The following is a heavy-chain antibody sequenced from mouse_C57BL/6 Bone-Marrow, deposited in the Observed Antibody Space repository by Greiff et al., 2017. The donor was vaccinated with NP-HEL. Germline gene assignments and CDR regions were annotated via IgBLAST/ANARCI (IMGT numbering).Heavy chain of an antibody. CDR3: ARQRTGGYFDV. CDR2: ISSGGSYT. J-gene: IGHJ1*03. Sequence: EVKLVESGGDLVKPGGSLKLSCAASGFTFSSYGMSWVRQTPDKRLEWVATISSGGSYTYYPDSVKGRCTISRHNDKNTLYLQMSSLKSEDTAMYYCARQRTGGYFDVWGTGTTVTVSS. CDR1: GFTFSSYG. V-gene: IGHV5-6*01.